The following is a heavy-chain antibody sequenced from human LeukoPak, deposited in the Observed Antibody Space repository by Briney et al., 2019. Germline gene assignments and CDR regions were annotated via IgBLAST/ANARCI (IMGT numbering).Heavy chain of an antibody. CDR3: ARDLTIAAAPTDAFDI. J-gene: IGHJ3*02. V-gene: IGHV3-30*03. D-gene: IGHD6-13*01. CDR1: GFTFSSYG. CDR2: ISYGGSNK. Sequence: GGSLRLSCAASGFTFSSYGMHWVRQAPGKGLEWVAVISYGGSNKYYADSVKGRFTISRDNSKNTLYLQMNSLRAEDTAVYYCARDLTIAAAPTDAFDIWGQGTMVTVSS.